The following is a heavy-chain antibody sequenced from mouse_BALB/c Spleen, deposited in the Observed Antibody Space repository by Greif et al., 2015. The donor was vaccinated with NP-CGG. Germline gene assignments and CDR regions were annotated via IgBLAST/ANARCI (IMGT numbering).Heavy chain of an antibody. V-gene: IGHV1-54*01. CDR1: GYAFTNYL. J-gene: IGHJ3*01. D-gene: IGHD3-1*01. Sequence: QVQLQQSGAELVRPGTSVKVSCKASGYAFTNYLIEWVKQRPGQGLEWIGVINPGSGGTNYNEKFKGKATLTADKSSSTAYMQLSSLTSDDSAVYFCARSTARATPFAYWGQGTLVTVSA. CDR3: ARSTARATPFAY. CDR2: INPGSGGT.